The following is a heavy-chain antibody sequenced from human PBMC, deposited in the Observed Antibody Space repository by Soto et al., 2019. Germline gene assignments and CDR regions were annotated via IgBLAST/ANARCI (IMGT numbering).Heavy chain of an antibody. Sequence: EVYLLESGGRLVQPGGSLRLSCAASGFTFSSYAMTWVRQAPGKGLEWVSGIRGSGGSTYYADSVKRRFTIARDNSKNTLFLQMNSLRAEDTAVYYCAKSYDFWSGYYYGMDVWGQGTTVTVSS. J-gene: IGHJ6*02. CDR2: IRGSGGST. D-gene: IGHD3-3*01. V-gene: IGHV3-23*01. CDR3: AKSYDFWSGYYYGMDV. CDR1: GFTFSSYA.